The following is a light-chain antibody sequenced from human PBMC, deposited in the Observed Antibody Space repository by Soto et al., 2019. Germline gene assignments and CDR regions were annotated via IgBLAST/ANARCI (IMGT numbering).Light chain of an antibody. CDR2: GAS. CDR3: QQYGSSPGT. Sequence: EIVMTQSPATLSVSPGESATLSCRASQSVRSNLAWYQQKPGQAPRLLIYGASTRATGIPARFSGSGSGTDLTLTIRRLEHEDFGVYYCQQYGSSPGTFGQGTK. CDR1: QSVRSN. J-gene: IGKJ1*01. V-gene: IGKV3-15*01.